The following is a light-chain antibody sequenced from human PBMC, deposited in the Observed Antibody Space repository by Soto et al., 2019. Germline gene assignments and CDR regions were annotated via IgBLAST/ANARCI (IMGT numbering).Light chain of an antibody. CDR2: AAS. Sequence: EIQITQSPSSVSASVGDRVTVTCRASQGIGSWLAWYQKKPGKAPILLIYAASSLQSGVPSRFSGSGSGTDFTLTISSLQPEDCAIHFCQQANSFPITFGQATRLEIK. J-gene: IGKJ5*01. CDR1: QGIGSW. CDR3: QQANSFPIT. V-gene: IGKV1-12*01.